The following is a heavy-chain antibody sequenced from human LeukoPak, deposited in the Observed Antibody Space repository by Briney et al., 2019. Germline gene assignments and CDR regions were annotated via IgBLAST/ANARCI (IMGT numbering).Heavy chain of an antibody. D-gene: IGHD5-12*01. J-gene: IGHJ4*02. CDR2: ISYDGSNK. V-gene: IGHV3-30*03. CDR1: GFTVNNSY. CDR3: ARALDIVATITPIDY. Sequence: GGSLRLSCAASGFTVNNSYMSWVRQAPGKGLEWVAVISYDGSNKYYADSVKGRFTISRDNSKNTLYLQMNSLRAEDTAVYYCARALDIVATITPIDYWGQGTLVTVSS.